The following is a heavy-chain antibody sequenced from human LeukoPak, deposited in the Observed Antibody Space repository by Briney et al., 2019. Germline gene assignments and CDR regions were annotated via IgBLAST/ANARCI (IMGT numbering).Heavy chain of an antibody. CDR3: AREYYSSWSLGGAFDI. CDR2: ISSSSSTI. D-gene: IGHD6-13*01. V-gene: IGHV3-48*04. Sequence: GGSLRLSCAASGFTFTRYSMTWVRQAPGKGLEWVSYISSSSSTIHYADSVKGRFTISRDNAKNSLYLQMNSLRAEDTAVYYCAREYYSSWSLGGAFDIWGQGTMVTVSS. J-gene: IGHJ3*02. CDR1: GFTFTRYS.